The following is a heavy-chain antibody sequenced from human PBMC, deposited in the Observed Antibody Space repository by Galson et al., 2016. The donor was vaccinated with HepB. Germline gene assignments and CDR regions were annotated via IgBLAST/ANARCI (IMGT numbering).Heavy chain of an antibody. V-gene: IGHV3-7*03. CDR2: IKQDGSEK. J-gene: IGHJ3*01. Sequence: SLRLSCAASGFTFSTYWMTWVRQAPGKGLEWVANIKQDGSEKYYVDSVKGRFTISRDNAKNSLYLQMNSLRAEDTAVYYCASHPFSSSWSYAFDVWGQGTMVIVSS. CDR1: GFTFSTYW. CDR3: ASHPFSSSWSYAFDV. D-gene: IGHD6-13*01.